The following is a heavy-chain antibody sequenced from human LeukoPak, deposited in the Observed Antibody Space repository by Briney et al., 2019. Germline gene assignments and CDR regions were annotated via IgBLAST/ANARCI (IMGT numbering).Heavy chain of an antibody. CDR2: ISYDGSNK. D-gene: IGHD3-22*01. CDR1: GFTFSSYG. CDR3: ARAFSDYDSSGYYSDY. V-gene: IGHV3-30*03. Sequence: GGSLRLSCAASGFTFSSYGMHWVRQAPGKGLEWVAVISYDGSNKYYADSVKGRFTISRDNSKNTLYLQMNSLRAEDTAVYYCARAFSDYDSSGYYSDYWGQGTLVTVSS. J-gene: IGHJ4*02.